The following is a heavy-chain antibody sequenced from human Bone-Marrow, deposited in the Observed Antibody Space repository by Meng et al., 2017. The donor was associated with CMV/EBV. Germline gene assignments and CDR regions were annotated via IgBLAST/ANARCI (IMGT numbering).Heavy chain of an antibody. CDR3: ARGAYSNYLSHYYYGMDV. V-gene: IGHV1-69*05. CDR2: IIPIFGTA. Sequence: SVKVSCKASGGTFSSYAISWVRQAPGQGLEWMGGIIPIFGTANYAQKFQGRVTITTDESTSTAYMELSSLRSEDTAVYYCARGAYSNYLSHYYYGMDVWGQGTTVTVSS. CDR1: GGTFSSYA. D-gene: IGHD4-11*01. J-gene: IGHJ6*02.